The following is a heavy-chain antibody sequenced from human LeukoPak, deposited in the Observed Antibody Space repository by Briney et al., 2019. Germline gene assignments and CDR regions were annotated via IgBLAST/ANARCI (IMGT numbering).Heavy chain of an antibody. J-gene: IGHJ6*02. CDR2: IYYSGST. D-gene: IGHD3-10*01. Sequence: PSETLSLTSTVSGGSISSCYWSWIRQPPGKGLEWIGYIYYSGSTNYNPSLKSRVTISVDTSKNQFSLKLSSVTAADTAVYYCASLYGSGNRRNYYYYGMDVWGQGTTVTVSS. CDR1: GGSISSCY. CDR3: ASLYGSGNRRNYYYYGMDV. V-gene: IGHV4-59*08.